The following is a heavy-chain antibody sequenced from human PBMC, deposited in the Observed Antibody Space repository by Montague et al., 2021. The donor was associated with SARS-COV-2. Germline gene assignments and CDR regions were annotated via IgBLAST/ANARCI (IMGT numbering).Heavy chain of an antibody. CDR3: ARGSTGWYAIFGHYGMDV. D-gene: IGHD6-19*01. CDR2: IKHDGSER. Sequence: SLRLSCAASRFTFSDFWMKWVRQAPGKGLEWVADIKHDGSERSYXDSXKGRFTISRDNAKNSLYLQMNSLRAEDTAVYYCARGSTGWYAIFGHYGMDVWGQGTTVTVSS. CDR1: RFTFSDFW. J-gene: IGHJ6*02. V-gene: IGHV3-7*01.